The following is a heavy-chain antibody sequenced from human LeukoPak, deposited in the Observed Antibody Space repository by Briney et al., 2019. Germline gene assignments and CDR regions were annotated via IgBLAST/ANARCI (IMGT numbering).Heavy chain of an antibody. CDR1: GFTFSNFA. J-gene: IGHJ1*01. Sequence: GGSLRLSCAAPGFTFSNFAMSWVRQAPGKGLEWVSAISGSGSPTYYADSVKGRFTISRDNSKNTLYLQMNSLRVDDTALYYCARDLDDQNSLPPVFQYWGQGTLVTVSS. CDR2: ISGSGSPT. D-gene: IGHD1-1*01. V-gene: IGHV3-23*01. CDR3: ARDLDDQNSLPPVFQY.